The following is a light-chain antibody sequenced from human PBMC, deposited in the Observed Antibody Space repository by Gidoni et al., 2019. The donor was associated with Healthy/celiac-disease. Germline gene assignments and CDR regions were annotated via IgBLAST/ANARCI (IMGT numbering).Light chain of an antibody. J-gene: IGKJ2*02. V-gene: IGKV1-39*01. CDR1: QSISSY. Sequence: DIQVSQSPSSLSASVGDRVTITCRAGQSISSYLNWYQQKPGNAPKLLIYAASSLHSGVPSRFSGSGSGTDFTLTISSLQPEDFATYYCQQSYSTPCTFGRGTKLEIK. CDR3: QQSYSTPCT. CDR2: AAS.